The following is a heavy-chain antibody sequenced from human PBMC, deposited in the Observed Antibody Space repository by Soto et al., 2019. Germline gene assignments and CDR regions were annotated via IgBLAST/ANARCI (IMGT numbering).Heavy chain of an antibody. D-gene: IGHD6-19*01. CDR3: TSPQRTGSAWSSY. Sequence: GGSLRLSCSTSGFTFGDYGMTWFRQAPGKGLEWVGLIRSKSYGKTTEYAASATDRFTISRDDSKRIAYLQMNSLKADDTAVNYCTSPQRTGSAWSSYWGQGTRVTVSS. CDR1: GFTFGDYG. CDR2: IRSKSYGKTT. V-gene: IGHV3-49*03. J-gene: IGHJ4*02.